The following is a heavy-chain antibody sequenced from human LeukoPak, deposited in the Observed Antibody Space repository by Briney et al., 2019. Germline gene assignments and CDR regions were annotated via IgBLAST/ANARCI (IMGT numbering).Heavy chain of an antibody. CDR1: GYSFTSYW. CDR2: IYPGDSET. J-gene: IGHJ4*02. D-gene: IGHD3-3*01. Sequence: GESLKISCRGSGYSFTSYWIGWGRQMPGKGLEWMGIIYPGDSETRYSPSFQGQVTISADQPISTAYLQWSSLKASDTAMYYCARLLTTGYYFDYWGQGTLVTVSS. V-gene: IGHV5-51*01. CDR3: ARLLTTGYYFDY.